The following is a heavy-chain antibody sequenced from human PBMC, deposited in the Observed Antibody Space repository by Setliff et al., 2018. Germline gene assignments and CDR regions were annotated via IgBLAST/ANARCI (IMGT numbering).Heavy chain of an antibody. CDR2: IHYSGNT. CDR1: GGSINRDY. V-gene: IGHV4-59*12. J-gene: IGHJ4*02. D-gene: IGHD3-22*01. CDR3: ARERSYYYDSSGFYYEGRHFDY. Sequence: PSETLSLTCSVSGGSINRDYWNWIRQPPGKGLEWIGYIHYSGNTNYNPSLKSRVTISFNTSKNQISLKLSFVTAADTAVYYCARERSYYYDSSGFYYEGRHFDYWGQGTLVTVSS.